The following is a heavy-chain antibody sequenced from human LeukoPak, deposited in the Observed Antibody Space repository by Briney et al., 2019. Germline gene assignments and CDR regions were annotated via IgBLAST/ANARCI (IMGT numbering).Heavy chain of an antibody. CDR2: IYYSGST. D-gene: IGHD6-19*01. CDR1: GGSISSYY. CDR3: ARTEYSSGWSEPFDY. J-gene: IGHJ4*02. V-gene: IGHV4-59*12. Sequence: SETLALTCTVSGGSISSYYWSWIRQPPGKGLEWIGYIYYSGSTYYNPSLKSRVTISVDTSKNQFSLKLSSVTAADTAVYYCARTEYSSGWSEPFDYWGQGTLVTVSS.